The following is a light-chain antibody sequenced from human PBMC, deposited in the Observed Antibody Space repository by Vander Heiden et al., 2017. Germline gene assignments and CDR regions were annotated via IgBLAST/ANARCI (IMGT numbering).Light chain of an antibody. Sequence: DIVMTQSPDSLAVSLGERATINCKPSQSVLYSSNNKNYLAWYQQKPGQPPKLLIYWASTRESGVPDRFSGSGSGTDFTLTISSLQAEDVAVYYCQQDDSTPTTFGQGTKLEIK. J-gene: IGKJ2*01. V-gene: IGKV4-1*01. CDR2: WAS. CDR1: QSVLYSSNNKNY. CDR3: QQDDSTPTT.